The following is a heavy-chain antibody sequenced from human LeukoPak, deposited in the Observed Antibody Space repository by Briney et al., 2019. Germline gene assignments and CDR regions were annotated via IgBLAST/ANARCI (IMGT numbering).Heavy chain of an antibody. CDR2: IYYSGST. V-gene: IGHV4-31*03. J-gene: IGHJ4*02. CDR3: ATVEYCSSTSCYSSAARGFDY. D-gene: IGHD2-2*01. Sequence: SETLSLTCTVSGGSISSGGYYWSWIRQHPRKGLEWIGYIYYSGSTYYNPSLKSRVTISVDTSKNQFSLKLSSVTAADTAVYYCATVEYCSSTSCYSSAARGFDYWGQGTLVTVSS. CDR1: GGSISSGGYY.